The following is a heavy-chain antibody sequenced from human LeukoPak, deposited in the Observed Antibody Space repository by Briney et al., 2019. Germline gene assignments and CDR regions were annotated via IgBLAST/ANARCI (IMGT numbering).Heavy chain of an antibody. CDR3: AKQSSGYYASIDY. CDR1: GFTLRTYA. Sequence: GGSLRLSCVASGFTLRTYAMHWVRQAPGKGLEWVAVISYDGSNKYYADSVKGRFTISRDNSKNTLYLQMNSLRAEDTAVYYCAKQSSGYYASIDYWGQGTLVTVSS. CDR2: ISYDGSNK. D-gene: IGHD3-22*01. V-gene: IGHV3-30*18. J-gene: IGHJ4*02.